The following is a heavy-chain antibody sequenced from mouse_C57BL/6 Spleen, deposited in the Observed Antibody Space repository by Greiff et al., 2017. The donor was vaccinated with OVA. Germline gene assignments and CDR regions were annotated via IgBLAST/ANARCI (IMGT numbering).Heavy chain of an antibody. D-gene: IGHD2-4*01. Sequence: ESGPCLVKPSQSLSLTCSVTGYSITSGYYWNWIRQFPGNKLEWMGYISYDGSNNYNPSLKNRISITRDTSKNQFFLKLNSVTTEDTATYYCAREGYDYDVHSFDYWGQGTTLTVSS. CDR3: AREGYDYDVHSFDY. J-gene: IGHJ2*01. CDR2: ISYDGSN. V-gene: IGHV3-6*01. CDR1: GYSITSGYY.